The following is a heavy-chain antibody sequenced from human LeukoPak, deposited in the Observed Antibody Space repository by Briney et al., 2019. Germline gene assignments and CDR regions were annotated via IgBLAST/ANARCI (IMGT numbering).Heavy chain of an antibody. CDR1: GFTFSIYA. J-gene: IGHJ4*02. CDR2: ISGSGGNT. V-gene: IGHV3-23*01. CDR3: AKGGYCSGGSCYPGYYFDF. Sequence: GGSLRLSCAASGFTFSIYAMIWVRQAPGKGLEWVSAISGSGGNTYYADSVKGRFTISRDNSKNTLYLQMNSLRAEDTAVYYRAKGGYCSGGSCYPGYYFDFWGQGILVTVSS. D-gene: IGHD2-15*01.